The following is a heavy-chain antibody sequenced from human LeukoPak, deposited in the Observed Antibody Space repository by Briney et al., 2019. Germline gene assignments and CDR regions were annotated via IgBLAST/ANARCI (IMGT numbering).Heavy chain of an antibody. CDR3: ARVVYSYVYYYNAIDV. CDR2: ISSSGSTI. D-gene: IGHD5-18*01. V-gene: IGHV3-48*03. Sequence: TRGSLSPSRSASGFTSPRFVLNWVGQAPGKGLEWVSYISSSGSTIHSADSVKGRFTISRDNAKNSLYLQMNSLRAEDTAVYYCARVVYSYVYYYNAIDVGGQGTTVTVSS. CDR1: GFTSPRFV. J-gene: IGHJ6*02.